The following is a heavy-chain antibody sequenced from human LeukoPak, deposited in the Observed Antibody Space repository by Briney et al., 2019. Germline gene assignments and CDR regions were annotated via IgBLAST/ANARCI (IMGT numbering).Heavy chain of an antibody. CDR1: GGSVSSGRYY. Sequence: SETLSLTCTVSGGSVSSGRYYWSWIRQPPGRGLGWIGYIYDSGSTNYNPSLKSRVTISVDTSKNQFSLKLSSVTAADTAVYYCARSSGWSQPMDYWGQGTLVTVSS. V-gene: IGHV4-61*01. CDR3: ARSSGWSQPMDY. D-gene: IGHD6-19*01. J-gene: IGHJ4*02. CDR2: IYDSGST.